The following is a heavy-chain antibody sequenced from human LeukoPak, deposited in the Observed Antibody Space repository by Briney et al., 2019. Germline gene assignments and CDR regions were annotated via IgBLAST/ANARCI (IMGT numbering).Heavy chain of an antibody. CDR2: IYYSGTT. CDR1: GGSISSDY. CDR3: GKTDIYFNPIDY. J-gene: IGHJ4*02. V-gene: IGHV4-59*12. Sequence: PSETLSLTCTVSGGSISSDYWSWIRQSPGKGLEWIGYIYYSGTTSHNPSLKSRVTMSMDYSKNQFSLSVTSVTAADTAIYYCGKTDIYFNPIDYWGPGSLVTVSS. D-gene: IGHD3-9*01.